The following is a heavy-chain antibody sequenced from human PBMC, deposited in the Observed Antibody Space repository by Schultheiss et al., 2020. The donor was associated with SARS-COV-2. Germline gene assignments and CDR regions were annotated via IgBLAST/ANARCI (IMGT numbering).Heavy chain of an antibody. D-gene: IGHD6-19*01. Sequence: GGSLRLSCAASGFTFSNAWMSWVRQAPGKGLEWVGRIKSKTDGGTTDYAAPVKGRFTISRDDSKNTLYLQMNSLRAEDTAVYYCAKDQAVAGTWVDAFDIWGQGTMVTVSS. J-gene: IGHJ3*02. CDR1: GFTFSNAW. CDR2: IKSKTDGGTT. CDR3: AKDQAVAGTWVDAFDI. V-gene: IGHV3-15*01.